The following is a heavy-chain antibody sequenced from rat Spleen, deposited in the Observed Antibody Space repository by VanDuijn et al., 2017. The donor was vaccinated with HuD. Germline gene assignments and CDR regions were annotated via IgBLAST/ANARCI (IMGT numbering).Heavy chain of an antibody. J-gene: IGHJ1*01. CDR1: GFTFSDYA. D-gene: IGHD1-9*01. V-gene: IGHV5S10*01. CDR2: IIYDGSST. CDR3: TTLIHTMGITYYWYFDF. Sequence: EVQLVESGGGLVQPGRSLKLSCAASGFTFSDYAMAWVRQSPKKGLEWVATIIYDGSSTYYRDSVKGRFTISRDNAKSTLYLQMNSLRSEDTATYYCTTLIHTMGITYYWYFDFWGPGTMVTVSS.